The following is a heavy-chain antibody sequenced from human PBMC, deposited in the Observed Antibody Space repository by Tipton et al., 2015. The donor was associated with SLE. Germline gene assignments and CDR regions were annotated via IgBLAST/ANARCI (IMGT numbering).Heavy chain of an antibody. Sequence: GLVKPSETLSLTCAVYGGSFSGYYWSWIRQPPGKGLEWIGEINHSGSTNYNPSLKSRVTISMDTSKNQLSLKLSSVTAADTAVYYCARGSRGDGGNPFDPWGQGTLVTVSS. V-gene: IGHV4-34*01. CDR1: GGSFSGYY. J-gene: IGHJ5*02. CDR3: ARGSRGDGGNPFDP. D-gene: IGHD4-23*01. CDR2: INHSGST.